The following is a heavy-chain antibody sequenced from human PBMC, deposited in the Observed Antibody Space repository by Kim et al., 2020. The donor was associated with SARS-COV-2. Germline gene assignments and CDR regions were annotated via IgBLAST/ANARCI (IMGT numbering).Heavy chain of an antibody. D-gene: IGHD6-6*01. CDR3: VREPSN. Sequence: GSARKCADSVNGRFSISRDTANKSLSLQMNSLKPEDTAVYYCVREPSNWGQGTLVTVSS. J-gene: IGHJ4*02. V-gene: IGHV3-11*01. CDR2: GSAR.